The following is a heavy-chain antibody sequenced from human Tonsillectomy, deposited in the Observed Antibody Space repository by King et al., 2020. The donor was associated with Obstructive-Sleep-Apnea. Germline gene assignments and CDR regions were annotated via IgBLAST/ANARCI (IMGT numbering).Heavy chain of an antibody. D-gene: IGHD3-10*01. Sequence: VQLVESGGGFIQPGGSLRLSCAASGFTFSSYSMNWVRQAPGEGLEWLSYISSSSTTIYYADSVKGRFTISRDNAKNSLYLQVNSLRADDTAVYYCARDTHGSGSSFDYWGQGTLVTVSS. CDR1: GFTFSSYS. CDR3: ARDTHGSGSSFDY. J-gene: IGHJ4*02. V-gene: IGHV3-48*01. CDR2: ISSSSTTI.